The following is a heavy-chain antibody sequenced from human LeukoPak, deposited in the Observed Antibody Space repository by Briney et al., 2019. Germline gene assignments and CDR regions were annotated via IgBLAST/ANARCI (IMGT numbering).Heavy chain of an antibody. V-gene: IGHV1-69*01. CDR3: ARAGLPAAIVAWFDS. Sequence: GSSVKVSCKASGGTFSSYAISWVRQAPGQGLEWMGGIIPIFGTANYAQKFQGRVTITADESTSTAYMELSSLRSEDTAVYYCARAGLPAAIVAWFDSWGQGTLVTVSS. CDR2: IIPIFGTA. J-gene: IGHJ5*01. D-gene: IGHD2-2*01. CDR1: GGTFSSYA.